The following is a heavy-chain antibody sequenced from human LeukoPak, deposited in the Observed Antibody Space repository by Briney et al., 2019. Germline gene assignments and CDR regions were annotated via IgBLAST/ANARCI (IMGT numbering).Heavy chain of an antibody. Sequence: PSETLSLTCNVSGVSISTHYWSWIRQSPGKGLEWIGYIYHNGITNYNPSLKSRVTISIDTSKNQFSLRLSSVTAADTAVYFCARDSRYCSGGNCHLRFDYWGQGILVTVSS. D-gene: IGHD2-15*01. CDR3: ARDSRYCSGGNCHLRFDY. CDR1: GVSISTHY. CDR2: IYHNGIT. J-gene: IGHJ4*02. V-gene: IGHV4-59*11.